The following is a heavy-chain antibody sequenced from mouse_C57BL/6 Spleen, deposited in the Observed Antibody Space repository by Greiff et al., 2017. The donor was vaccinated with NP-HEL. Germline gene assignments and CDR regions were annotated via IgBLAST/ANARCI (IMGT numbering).Heavy chain of an antibody. J-gene: IGHJ2*01. D-gene: IGHD2-5*01. Sequence: QVQLQQPGAELVKPGASVKLSCKASGYTFTSYWMQWVKQRPGQGLEWIGEIDPSDSYTNYHQKFKGKATLTVDTSSSTAYMHLSSLTSEDSAVYYCARNSYYSNYYFDYWGQGTTLTVSS. V-gene: IGHV1-50*01. CDR1: GYTFTSYW. CDR2: IDPSDSYT. CDR3: ARNSYYSNYYFDY.